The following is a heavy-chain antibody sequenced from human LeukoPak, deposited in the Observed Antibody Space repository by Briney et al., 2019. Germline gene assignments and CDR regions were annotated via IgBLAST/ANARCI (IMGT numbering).Heavy chain of an antibody. J-gene: IGHJ3*02. D-gene: IGHD3-10*01. CDR3: ARRFTMVRGIRRDGFEI. CDR2: IYYSGST. Sequence: PSETLSLTCTVSGGSLSIHDYYWSWIRQTPGKGLEWIGYIYYSGSTYYNPSLKSRVTISVDTSKNQFSLKLTSVTAADTAVYYCARRFTMVRGIRRDGFEIWGQGTMVTVSS. CDR1: GGSLSIHDYY. V-gene: IGHV4-30-4*01.